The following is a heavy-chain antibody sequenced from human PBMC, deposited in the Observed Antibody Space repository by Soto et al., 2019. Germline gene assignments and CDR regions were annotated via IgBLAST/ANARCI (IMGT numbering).Heavy chain of an antibody. J-gene: IGHJ4*02. Sequence: SGKVSCKASGGTFSSYSISWVRQAPGQGLEWMGGIIPILGTANYAQKFQGRVTITADESTSTAYMELSSLRSEDTAVYYCAIEYSSSPPYYPIGYWGQGTLVTVSS. CDR1: GGTFSSYS. V-gene: IGHV1-69*13. CDR2: IIPILGTA. CDR3: AIEYSSSPPYYPIGY. D-gene: IGHD6-6*01.